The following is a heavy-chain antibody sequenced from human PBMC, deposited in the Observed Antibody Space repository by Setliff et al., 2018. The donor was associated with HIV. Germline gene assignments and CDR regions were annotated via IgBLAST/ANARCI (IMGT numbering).Heavy chain of an antibody. V-gene: IGHV3-74*01. Sequence: PGGSLRLSCAASGYNFGVYWMHWVRQVPGKGLVWVSHINSDGSGTKYADSVKGRFTVSRDNAKNSLYLQMNSLRAEDTAIYYCARDDPAGGIDYWGQGTLVTVSS. J-gene: IGHJ4*02. CDR3: ARDDPAGGIDY. CDR1: GYNFGVYW. D-gene: IGHD1-26*01. CDR2: INSDGSGT.